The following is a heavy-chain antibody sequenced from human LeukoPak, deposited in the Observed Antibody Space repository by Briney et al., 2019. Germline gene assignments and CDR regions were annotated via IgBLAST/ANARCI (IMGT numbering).Heavy chain of an antibody. CDR2: INGSGGST. Sequence: PGGSLRLSCAASGFTFSSYAMSWVRQAPGKGLEWVSAINGSGGSTYYADPVKGRFTISRNNPKNTLYLQMTSLRAEDTAVYYCAKDRKRGGSYYDYWGQGTLVTVSS. D-gene: IGHD1-26*01. CDR1: GFTFSSYA. V-gene: IGHV3-23*01. CDR3: AKDRKRGGSYYDY. J-gene: IGHJ4*02.